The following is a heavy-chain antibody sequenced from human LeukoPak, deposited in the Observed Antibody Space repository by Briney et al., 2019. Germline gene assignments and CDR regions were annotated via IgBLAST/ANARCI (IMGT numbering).Heavy chain of an antibody. V-gene: IGHV3-30*02. CDR1: GFTFSSYG. CDR3: AKAVTTVTYYYYYMDV. J-gene: IGHJ6*03. Sequence: PGGSLRLSCAASGFTFSSYGMHWVRQAPGKGLEWVAFIRYDGSNKYYADSVKGRFTISRDNSKNTLYLQMNSLRAEDTAVYYCAKAVTTVTYYYYYMDVWGKGTTVTVSS. CDR2: IRYDGSNK. D-gene: IGHD4-11*01.